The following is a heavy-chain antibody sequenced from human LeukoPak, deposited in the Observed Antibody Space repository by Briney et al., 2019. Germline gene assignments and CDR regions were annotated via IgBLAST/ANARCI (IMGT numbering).Heavy chain of an antibody. D-gene: IGHD3-16*01. CDR2: IQFDGSNK. J-gene: IGHJ4*02. V-gene: IGHV3-30*02. CDR3: ARDGPYDYVWGSFDY. Sequence: PGGSLRFSCATSGFTFHIYDMHWVRQAPGKGLEWVAFIQFDGSNKYYADSVKGRFTISRDNSKNTLFLQMNSLRGEDTAVYYCARDGPYDYVWGSFDYWGQGTLVTVSS. CDR1: GFTFHIYD.